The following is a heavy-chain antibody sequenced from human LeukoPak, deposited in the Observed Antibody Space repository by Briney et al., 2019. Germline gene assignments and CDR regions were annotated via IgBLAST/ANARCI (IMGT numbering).Heavy chain of an antibody. D-gene: IGHD2-2*01. CDR1: GFTFRGYW. V-gene: IGHV3-7*01. CDR3: ARDKFGPAGRGVDWFDP. Sequence: PGGSLRLSCAASGFTFRGYWMTWVRQAPGKGPEWVASIKEDGSDNYYVDSVKGRFTISRDNAKNSLYLQMNSLRAEDTAVYYCARDKFGPAGRGVDWFDPWGQGTLVTVSS. CDR2: IKEDGSDN. J-gene: IGHJ5*02.